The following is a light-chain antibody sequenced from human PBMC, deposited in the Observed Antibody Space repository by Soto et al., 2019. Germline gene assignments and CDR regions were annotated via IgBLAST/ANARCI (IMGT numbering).Light chain of an antibody. Sequence: IEMPQSPSTPFGSVGARVTITCRASQTISSWLALSQQKPGKAHKLLIYKASTLKSGVPSRFSGNGSRTECTLTIGSLQSEAVEVYYGQQRNQWPLTCDGRTK. V-gene: IGKV1-5*03. CDR2: KAS. CDR1: QTISSW. CDR3: QQRNQWPLT. J-gene: IGKJ4*01.